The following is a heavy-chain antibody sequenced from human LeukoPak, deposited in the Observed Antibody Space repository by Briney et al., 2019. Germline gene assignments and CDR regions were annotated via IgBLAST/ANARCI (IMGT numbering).Heavy chain of an antibody. CDR3: ARQGSSGYVQFDY. V-gene: IGHV3-30*04. CDR1: GFTFSSYA. CDR2: ISYDGSNK. D-gene: IGHD5-12*01. Sequence: GRSLRLSCAAPGFTFSSYAMHWVRQAPGKGLEWVAVISYDGSNKYYADSVKGRFTISRDNSKNTLYLQMNSLRAEDTAVYYCARQGSSGYVQFDYWGQGTLVSVSS. J-gene: IGHJ4*02.